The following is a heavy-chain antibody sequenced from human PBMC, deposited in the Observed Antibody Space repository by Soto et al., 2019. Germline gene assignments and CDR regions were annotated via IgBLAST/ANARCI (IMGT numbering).Heavy chain of an antibody. CDR2: IIPIFGTA. D-gene: IGHD6-13*01. Sequence: QVQLVQSGAEVKKPGSSVKVSCKASGGTFSSYAISWVRQAPGQGLEWMGGIIPIFGTANYAQKFQGKVTITADQSTSTAYMELSSLSTEDTPVYYCAIDVVAAAGTAGWGQGTLVTVSS. CDR3: AIDVVAAAGTAG. CDR1: GGTFSSYA. V-gene: IGHV1-69*12. J-gene: IGHJ4*02.